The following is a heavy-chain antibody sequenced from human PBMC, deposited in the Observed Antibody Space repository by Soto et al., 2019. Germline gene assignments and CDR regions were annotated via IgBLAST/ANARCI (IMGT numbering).Heavy chain of an antibody. V-gene: IGHV1-8*01. CDR3: ARGGRVAVLRGVVTHLDH. Sequence: QVQLVQSGAELKKPGASVKVSCRASGYSFTTYDISWVRQVPGQGPAWMGWLDPDGDNKGYAQKCQGRLTLTRDTSIDTVYMELSDLETDDSGVYYCARGGRVAVLRGVVTHLDHWGQGTQVTVSA. D-gene: IGHD3-10*01. CDR1: GYSFTTYD. J-gene: IGHJ4*02. CDR2: LDPDGDNK.